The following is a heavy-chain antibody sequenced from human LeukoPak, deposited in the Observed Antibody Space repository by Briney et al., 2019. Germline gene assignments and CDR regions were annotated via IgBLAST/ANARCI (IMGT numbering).Heavy chain of an antibody. J-gene: IGHJ6*02. CDR1: GFTFSSYA. CDR3: ARPWFGGYYYGMDV. V-gene: IGHV3-30*04. D-gene: IGHD3-10*01. Sequence: GFLRLSCAASGFTFSSYAMHWVRQAPGKGLEWVAVISYDGSNKYYADSVKGRFTISRDNSKNTLYLQMNSLRAEDTAVYYCARPWFGGYYYGMDVWGQGTTVTVSS. CDR2: ISYDGSNK.